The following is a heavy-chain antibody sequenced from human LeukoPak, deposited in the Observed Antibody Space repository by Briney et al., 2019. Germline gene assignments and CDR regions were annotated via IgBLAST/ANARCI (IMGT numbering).Heavy chain of an antibody. CDR1: GSSFTDYW. Sequence: GASLQISCKASGSSFTDYWIGWVRQLPGKGLEWMGIIYPGNSDTGYSPSFQGQVTISVDKSITTAYLQWSSLKASDTAMYYCASPQAAYCGGDCYSPWGQGTKVTVSS. D-gene: IGHD2-21*02. CDR3: ASPQAAYCGGDCYSP. CDR2: IYPGNSDT. V-gene: IGHV5-51*01. J-gene: IGHJ3*01.